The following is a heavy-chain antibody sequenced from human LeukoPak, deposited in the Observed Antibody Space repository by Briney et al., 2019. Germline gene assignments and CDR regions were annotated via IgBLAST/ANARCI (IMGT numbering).Heavy chain of an antibody. CDR3: ATDYGDYEPIDY. CDR1: GVTLSNYA. Sequence: GGSLRLSCTASGVTLSNYAMHWVRRPPGRGLEWVAVISFDGTNKYYGDSVEGRFSVSRDNSKNTVYLQMNSLRPDDTAMYYCATDYGDYEPIDYWGQGTLVTVSS. D-gene: IGHD4-17*01. V-gene: IGHV3-30*04. J-gene: IGHJ4*02. CDR2: ISFDGTNK.